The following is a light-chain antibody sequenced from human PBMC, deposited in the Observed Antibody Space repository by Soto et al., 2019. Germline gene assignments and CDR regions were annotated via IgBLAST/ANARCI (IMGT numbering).Light chain of an antibody. V-gene: IGKV3-20*01. CDR3: QQYGSSPT. CDR1: QSVSSNY. J-gene: IGKJ1*01. Sequence: EIVLTQSPGTLSLSPGERATLSCRSSQSVSSNYLAWYQQKPDLPSRLLIYDVSGRATGIPDRFSGSGSGTDFTLTISRLEPEDFAVYYCQQYGSSPTFGQGTKVEIK. CDR2: DVS.